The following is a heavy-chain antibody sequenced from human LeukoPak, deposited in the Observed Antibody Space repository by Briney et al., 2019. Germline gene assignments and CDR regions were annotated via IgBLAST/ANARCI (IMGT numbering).Heavy chain of an antibody. D-gene: IGHD1-26*01. CDR1: GFPFSSYT. CDR3: ARENIVGSTWGDIDY. J-gene: IGHJ4*02. CDR2: INEDGSKK. V-gene: IGHV3-7*01. Sequence: GRSLRLSCAASGFPFSSYTMHWVRQAPGMGLEWVANINEDGSKKFYVDSVKGRFTISRDNAKNSLYLQMNSLRAEDTAVYYCARENIVGSTWGDIDYWGQGTLVTVSS.